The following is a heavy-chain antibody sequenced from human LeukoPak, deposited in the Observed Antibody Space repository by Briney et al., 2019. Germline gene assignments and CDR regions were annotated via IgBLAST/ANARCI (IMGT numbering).Heavy chain of an antibody. CDR2: IKSKTDGGTT. V-gene: IGHV3-15*01. J-gene: IGHJ4*02. Sequence: PGGSLRLSCAASGFTFCNAWMSWVRQAPGKGLEWVGRIKSKTDGGTTDYAAHVKGRFTISRDDSKNTLYLQMNSLKTEDTAVYYCTTDLLLWFGELLASPDYWGQGTLVTVSS. CDR1: GFTFCNAW. CDR3: TTDLLLWFGELLASPDY. D-gene: IGHD3-10*01.